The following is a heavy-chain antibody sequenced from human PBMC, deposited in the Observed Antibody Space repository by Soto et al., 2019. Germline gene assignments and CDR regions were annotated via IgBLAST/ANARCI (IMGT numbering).Heavy chain of an antibody. CDR3: ARGTAAAGTDAFDI. Sequence: SETLSLTCTVSGVSISSGGYYWSWIRQHPGKGLEWIGYIYYSGSTYYNPSLKSRVTISVDTSKNQFSLKLSSVTAADTAVYYCARGTAAAGTDAFDIWGQGTMVTVSS. J-gene: IGHJ3*02. CDR2: IYYSGST. V-gene: IGHV4-31*03. CDR1: GVSISSGGYY. D-gene: IGHD6-13*01.